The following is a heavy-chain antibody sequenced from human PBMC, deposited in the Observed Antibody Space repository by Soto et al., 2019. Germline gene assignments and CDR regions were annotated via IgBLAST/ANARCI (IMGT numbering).Heavy chain of an antibody. J-gene: IGHJ5*02. Sequence: PGGSLRLSCAASGFSFDGYAMNWVRQPPGKGLEWVSGISWNSGNIDYADSVKGRFTISRDNAKNSLYLQMNSLRAEDTALYYCVKAYTYSSSQVWFDPWGQGTMVTVS. V-gene: IGHV3-9*01. CDR2: ISWNSGNI. CDR1: GFSFDGYA. D-gene: IGHD6-6*01. CDR3: VKAYTYSSSQVWFDP.